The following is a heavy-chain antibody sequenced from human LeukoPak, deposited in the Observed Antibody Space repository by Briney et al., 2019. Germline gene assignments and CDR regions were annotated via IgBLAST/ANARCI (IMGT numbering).Heavy chain of an antibody. CDR2: IIPIFGTA. V-gene: IGHV1-69*13. Sequence: GASVKVSCKASGGTFSSYAISWVRQAPGQGLEWMGGIIPIFGTANYAQKFQGRVTITADESTSTAYMELSSLRSEDTAVYYCATKGVGFQITYYYGMDVWGQGTTVTVS. CDR1: GGTFSSYA. D-gene: IGHD3-10*01. CDR3: ATKGVGFQITYYYGMDV. J-gene: IGHJ6*02.